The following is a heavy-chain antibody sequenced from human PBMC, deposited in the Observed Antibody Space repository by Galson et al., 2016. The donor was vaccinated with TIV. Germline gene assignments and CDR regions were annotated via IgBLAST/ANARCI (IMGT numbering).Heavy chain of an antibody. V-gene: IGHV1-69*13. CDR1: GGSFSTHT. D-gene: IGHD5-18*01. CDR3: AKDRNTALDTYYYYYAMDV. CDR2: IVPLFRTT. J-gene: IGHJ6*02. Sequence: SVKVSCKASGGSFSTHTFNWVRQAPGQGLEWMGGIVPLFRTTNYAQKFQGRVTFTADESSSTAYMEVSRLTSDDTAVYYCAKDRNTALDTYYYYYAMDVWGQGTMVTVSS.